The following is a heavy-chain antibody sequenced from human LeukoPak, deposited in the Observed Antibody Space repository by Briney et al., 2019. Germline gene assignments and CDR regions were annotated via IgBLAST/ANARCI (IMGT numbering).Heavy chain of an antibody. CDR2: IYYSGST. D-gene: IGHD5-18*01. Sequence: PSETLSLTCTVSGGSISSSSYYWSWIRQPPGKGLEWIGYIYYSGSTNYNPSLKSRVTISVDTSKNQFSLKLSSVAAADTAVYYCARSFSGQLWHYYYYYYMDVWGKGTTVTVSS. J-gene: IGHJ6*03. CDR3: ARSFSGQLWHYYYYYYMDV. CDR1: GGSISSSSYY. V-gene: IGHV4-61*01.